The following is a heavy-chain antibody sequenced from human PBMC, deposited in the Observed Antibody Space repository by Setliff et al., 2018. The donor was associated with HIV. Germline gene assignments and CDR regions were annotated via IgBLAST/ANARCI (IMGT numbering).Heavy chain of an antibody. J-gene: IGHJ4*02. CDR2: ISASATYI. D-gene: IGHD1-26*01. V-gene: IGHV3-21*01. Sequence: PGGSLRLSCAASGFTFSSYSMNWVRQTPGKGLEWVSSISASATYIYYADSVKGRFTISRDTSMNTLYLQMNSLRGEDTAVYFCARWSGSYYDYWGQGTLVTVSS. CDR3: ARWSGSYYDY. CDR1: GFTFSSYS.